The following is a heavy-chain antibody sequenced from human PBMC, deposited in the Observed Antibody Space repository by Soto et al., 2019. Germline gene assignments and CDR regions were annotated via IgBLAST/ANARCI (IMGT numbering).Heavy chain of an antibody. Sequence: SVKVSCKASGGTFSSYAISWVRQAPGQGLEWMGGIIPIFGTANYAQKFQGRVTITADESTSTAYMELSSLRSEDTAVYYCARRGYSYGLPSHAYYYGMDVWGQGTTVTVSS. J-gene: IGHJ6*02. CDR2: IIPIFGTA. D-gene: IGHD5-18*01. CDR1: GGTFSSYA. CDR3: ARRGYSYGLPSHAYYYGMDV. V-gene: IGHV1-69*13.